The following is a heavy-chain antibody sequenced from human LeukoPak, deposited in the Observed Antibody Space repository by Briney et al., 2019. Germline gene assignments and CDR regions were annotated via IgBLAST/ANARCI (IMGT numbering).Heavy chain of an antibody. CDR3: TRDVGHSALAN. D-gene: IGHD5-18*01. J-gene: IGHJ4*01. V-gene: IGHV3-33*01. CDR1: GFTFSNYG. CDR2: IWHDGTNK. Sequence: GGSLRLSCAPSGFTFSNYGMHWVRPAPGKGLEWVAVIWHDGTNKYYADSVKSRFTISRDNSKNTLYLQMNSLRAEDTAVYYCTRDVGHSALANWGQGVLVTVSS.